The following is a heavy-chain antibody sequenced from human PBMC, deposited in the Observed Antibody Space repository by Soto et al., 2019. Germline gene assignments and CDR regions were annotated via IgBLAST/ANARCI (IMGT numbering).Heavy chain of an antibody. CDR3: ATYTYRGYDAYYYYYYMDV. CDR2: MNPTSGRT. D-gene: IGHD5-12*01. CDR1: GYSFITYD. Sequence: ASVKVSCKASGYSFITYDINWVRQAAGQGLEWMGWMNPTSGRTGCAQKFQGRLTMTMNTSSSTAYMELSSLRSEDTAVYYCATYTYRGYDAYYYYYYMDVWGKGTTVTVSS. J-gene: IGHJ6*03. V-gene: IGHV1-8*01.